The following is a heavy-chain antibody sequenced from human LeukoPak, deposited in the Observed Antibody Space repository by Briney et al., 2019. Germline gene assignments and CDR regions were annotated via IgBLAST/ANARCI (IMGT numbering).Heavy chain of an antibody. CDR2: INHSGST. V-gene: IGHV4-34*01. CDR3: ARHPFITMVRGVIYYYYYMDV. Sequence: SETLSLTCTVSGYSISNGYYWSWIRQPPGKGLEWIGEINHSGSTNYNPSLKSRVTISVDTSKNQFSLKLSSVTAADTAVYYCARHPFITMVRGVIYYYYYMDVWGKGTTVTISS. D-gene: IGHD3-10*01. CDR1: GYSISNGYY. J-gene: IGHJ6*03.